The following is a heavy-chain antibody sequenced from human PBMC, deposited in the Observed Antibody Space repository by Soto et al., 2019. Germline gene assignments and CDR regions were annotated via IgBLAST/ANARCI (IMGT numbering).Heavy chain of an antibody. CDR2: IDPSDSYT. Sequence: GESLKISCKGSGYSFTSYWISWVRQMPGKGLEWMGRIDPSDSYTNYSPSFQGHVTISADKSISTAYLQWSSLKASDTATYYCARQGSEPYYYGMDVWGQGTTVTVSS. J-gene: IGHJ6*01. CDR3: ARQGSEPYYYGMDV. CDR1: GYSFTSYW. D-gene: IGHD1-26*01. V-gene: IGHV5-10-1*01.